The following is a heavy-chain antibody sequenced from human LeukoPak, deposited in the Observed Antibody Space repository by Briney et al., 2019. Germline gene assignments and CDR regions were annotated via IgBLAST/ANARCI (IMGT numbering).Heavy chain of an antibody. J-gene: IGHJ4*02. CDR1: GFTFSSYG. V-gene: IGHV3-30*18. CDR3: AKCVGNTHPYYYDSEGPLCYFDY. D-gene: IGHD3-22*01. CDR2: ISYDGSNK. Sequence: RAGGSLRLSCAASGFTFSSYGMHWVRQAPGKGLEWVAVISYDGSNKYYADSVKGRFTISRDNSKNTLYLQMNSLRAEDTAVYYCAKCVGNTHPYYYDSEGPLCYFDYWGQGTLVTVSS.